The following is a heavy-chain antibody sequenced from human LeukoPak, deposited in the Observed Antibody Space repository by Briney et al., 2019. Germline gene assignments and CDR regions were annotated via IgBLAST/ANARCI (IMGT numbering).Heavy chain of an antibody. D-gene: IGHD6-19*01. Sequence: GGSLRLSCRAYGFTFDSAGFTFGSYEMNWIRQAPGKGLEWISYIYTTGDIVHYADSGRGRLTISKDNADRSLYLQINSLRADDTAIYYCARVGWGVGSGWVDLWGQGVLVTVSA. CDR3: ARVGWGVGSGWVDL. V-gene: IGHV3-48*03. J-gene: IGHJ4*02. CDR2: IYTTGDIV. CDR1: GFTFGSYE.